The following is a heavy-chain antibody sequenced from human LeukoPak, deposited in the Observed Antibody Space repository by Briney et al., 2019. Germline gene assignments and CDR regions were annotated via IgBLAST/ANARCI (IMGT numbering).Heavy chain of an antibody. J-gene: IGHJ3*02. V-gene: IGHV3-30*18. CDR3: AKDPGGSSGYPDAFDI. Sequence: GGSLRLSCAASGFTFSSYGMHWVRQAPGKGLEWVAVISYDGSNKYYADSVKGRFTTSRDNSKNTLYLQMNSLRAEDTAVYYCAKDPGGSSGYPDAFDIWGQGTMVTVSS. CDR1: GFTFSSYG. D-gene: IGHD3-22*01. CDR2: ISYDGSNK.